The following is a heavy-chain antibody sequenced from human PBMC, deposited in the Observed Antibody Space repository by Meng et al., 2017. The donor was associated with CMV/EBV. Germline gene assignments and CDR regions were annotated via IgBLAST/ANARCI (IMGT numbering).Heavy chain of an antibody. Sequence: GESLKISCAASGFTFSGYAMSWVRQAPGKGLEWVSYIYGGGSSTYYADSVKGRFTISRDNSKNTLYLQINSLRAEDTAVYYCSIRVVTMGPGMDVWGQGATVTVSS. D-gene: IGHD3-3*01. CDR3: SIRVVTMGPGMDV. V-gene: IGHV3-23*03. J-gene: IGHJ6*02. CDR2: IYGGGSST. CDR1: GFTFSGYA.